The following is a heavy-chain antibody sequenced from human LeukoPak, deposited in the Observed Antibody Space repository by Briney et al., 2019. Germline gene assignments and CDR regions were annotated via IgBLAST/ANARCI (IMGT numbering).Heavy chain of an antibody. CDR2: IYYSGST. CDR1: GGSISSGGYS. D-gene: IGHD3-22*01. V-gene: IGHV4-61*08. CDR3: TRDLAYDSSGYYAFDI. Sequence: SETLSLTCAVSGGSISSGGYSWSWIRQPPGKGLEWIGYIYYSGSTNYNPSLKSRVTISVDTSKNQFSLKLSSVTAADTAVYYCTRDLAYDSSGYYAFDIWGQGTMVTVSS. J-gene: IGHJ3*02.